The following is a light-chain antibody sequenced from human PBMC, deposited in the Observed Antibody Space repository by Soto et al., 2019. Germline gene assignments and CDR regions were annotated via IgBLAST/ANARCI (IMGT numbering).Light chain of an antibody. V-gene: IGKV4-1*01. J-gene: IGKJ2*01. Sequence: DIVMTQSPDSLAVSLGERATINCKSSQSFLYSSNNKNYLAWYQQKPGQPPKLLIYWASTRESGVPDRFSGSGSGTDFTLTISSLQAEDVAVYYCQQYYSSPPRTFGQGTKLEIK. CDR2: WAS. CDR3: QQYYSSPPRT. CDR1: QSFLYSSNNKNY.